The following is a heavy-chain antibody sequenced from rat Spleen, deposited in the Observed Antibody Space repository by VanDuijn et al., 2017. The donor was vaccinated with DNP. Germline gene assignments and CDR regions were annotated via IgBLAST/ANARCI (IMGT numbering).Heavy chain of an antibody. Sequence: QVQLKESGPGLVQPSQTLSLVCTVSGFSLTSYHVHWVRQPSGKRLEWMGVIWTSGSTEYSSALKSRLSISRDTSKSQVFLKVNSLQTEDTATYYCVRGEWPYWYFDFWGPGTMVTVSS. D-gene: IGHD1-1*01. CDR1: GFSLTSYH. J-gene: IGHJ1*01. CDR2: IWTSGST. V-gene: IGHV2-43*01. CDR3: VRGEWPYWYFDF.